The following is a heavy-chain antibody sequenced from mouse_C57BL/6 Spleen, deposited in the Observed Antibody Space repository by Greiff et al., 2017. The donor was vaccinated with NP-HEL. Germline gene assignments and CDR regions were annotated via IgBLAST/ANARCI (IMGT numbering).Heavy chain of an antibody. D-gene: IGHD3-2*02. CDR2: IYPGSGST. CDR3: ARRAQATFFDY. CDR1: GYTFTSYW. Sequence: VHVKQPGAELVKPGASVKMSCKASGYTFTSYWITWVKQRPGQGLEWIGDIYPGSGSTNYNEKFKSKATLTVDTSSSTAYMQLSSLTSEDSAVYYCARRAQATFFDYWGQGTTLTVSS. V-gene: IGHV1-55*01. J-gene: IGHJ2*01.